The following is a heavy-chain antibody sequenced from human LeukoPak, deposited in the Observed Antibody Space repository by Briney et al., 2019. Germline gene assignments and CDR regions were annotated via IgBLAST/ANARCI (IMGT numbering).Heavy chain of an antibody. J-gene: IGHJ4*02. Sequence: SQTLSLTCAISGDSVSSNSAAWNWIRQSPSRGLEWLGRTYYRSKWYNAYAVSVKSRITINPDTSKNQFSLQLNSVTPEDTAVYYCARDGVGVVVFWPSPLDYWGQGTLVTVSS. V-gene: IGHV6-1*01. CDR2: TYYRSKWYN. CDR3: ARDGVGVVVFWPSPLDY. CDR1: GDSVSSNSAA. D-gene: IGHD2-15*01.